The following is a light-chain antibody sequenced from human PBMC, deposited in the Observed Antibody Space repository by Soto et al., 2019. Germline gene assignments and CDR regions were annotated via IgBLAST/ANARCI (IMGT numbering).Light chain of an antibody. CDR2: EVS. J-gene: IGLJ1*01. V-gene: IGLV2-8*01. CDR3: SSYAGRSSYV. CDR1: SSDVGGYNY. Sequence: QSVLTQPPSASGSPGQSVTISCTGTSSDVGGYNYVSWYQQHPGKAPKLMIYEVSKRPSGVPDRFSDSKSGNTASLTVSGLQAEDEADYYCSSYAGRSSYVFGTGTKVTVL.